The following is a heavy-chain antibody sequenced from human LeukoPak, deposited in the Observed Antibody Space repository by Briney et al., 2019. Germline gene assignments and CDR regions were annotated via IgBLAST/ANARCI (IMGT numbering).Heavy chain of an antibody. D-gene: IGHD5-18*01. Sequence: SETLSLTCTVSGGSISSYYWTRIRQPAGKGLEWIGRIYTTGSTNYNPSLKSRVTMSVDTSKNQFSLKLSSVTAADTAVYYCARGLERGYSYGIDYWGQGTLVTVSS. CDR1: GGSISSYY. J-gene: IGHJ4*02. CDR2: IYTTGST. CDR3: ARGLERGYSYGIDY. V-gene: IGHV4-4*07.